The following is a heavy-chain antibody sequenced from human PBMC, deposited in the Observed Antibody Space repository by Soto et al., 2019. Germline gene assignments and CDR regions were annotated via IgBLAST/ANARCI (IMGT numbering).Heavy chain of an antibody. J-gene: IGHJ6*03. CDR3: ARGHLSIAARRVLYCYYMDV. CDR1: GYTFTSYD. Sequence: ASVKVSCKASGYTFTSYDINWVRQATGQGLEWMGWMNPNSGNTGYAQKFQGRVTMTRNTSISTAYMELSSLRSEDTAVYYCARGHLSIAARRVLYCYYMDVWCKGTTVTV. D-gene: IGHD6-6*01. V-gene: IGHV1-8*01. CDR2: MNPNSGNT.